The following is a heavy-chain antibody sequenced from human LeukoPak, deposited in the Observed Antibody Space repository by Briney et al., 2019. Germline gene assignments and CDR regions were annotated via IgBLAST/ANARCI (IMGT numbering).Heavy chain of an antibody. Sequence: PSETLSLTCTVSGGCISSYYWSWIRQPPGKGLEWIGYIYYSGSTNYNPSLKSRVTISVDTSKNQFSLKLSSVTAADTAVYYCARGYYYGSGSYYYYYYGMDVWGQGTTVTVSS. J-gene: IGHJ6*02. CDR2: IYYSGST. D-gene: IGHD3-10*01. V-gene: IGHV4-59*01. CDR1: GGCISSYY. CDR3: ARGYYYGSGSYYYYYYGMDV.